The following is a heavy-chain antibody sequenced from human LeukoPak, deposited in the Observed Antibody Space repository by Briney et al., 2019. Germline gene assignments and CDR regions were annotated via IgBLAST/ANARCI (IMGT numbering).Heavy chain of an antibody. Sequence: SETLSLTCTVSGGSISSYYWSWIRQPPGKGLEWIGEINHSGSTNYNPSLKSRVTISVDTSKNQFSLKLSSVTAADTAVYYCARLPGYYGSGRYYYYYMDVWGKGTTVTVSS. J-gene: IGHJ6*03. CDR2: INHSGST. V-gene: IGHV4-34*01. CDR3: ARLPGYYGSGRYYYYYMDV. CDR1: GGSISSYY. D-gene: IGHD3-10*01.